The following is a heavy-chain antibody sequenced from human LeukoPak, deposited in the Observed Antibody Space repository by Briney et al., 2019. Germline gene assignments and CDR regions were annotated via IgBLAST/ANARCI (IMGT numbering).Heavy chain of an antibody. V-gene: IGHV3-20*04. CDR3: AREERGGIAATG. D-gene: IGHD6-13*01. Sequence: GGSLRLSCAASEFSVSSNYMSWVRQAPGKGLEWVSGINWNGGSTGYADSVKGRFTISRDNAKNSLYLQMNSLRAEDTALYYCAREERGGIAATGWGQGTLVTVSS. CDR1: EFSVSSNY. CDR2: INWNGGST. J-gene: IGHJ4*02.